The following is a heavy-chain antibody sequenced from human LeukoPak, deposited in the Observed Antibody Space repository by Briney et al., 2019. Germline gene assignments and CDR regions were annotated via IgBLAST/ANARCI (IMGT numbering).Heavy chain of an antibody. CDR2: ISSSSSYI. CDR3: AKDPGYQVVYCFDY. Sequence: GGSLRLSCAASGFTFSSYSMNWVRQAPGKGLEWVSSISSSSSYIYYADSVKGRFTISRDNAKNSLYLQMNSLRAEDTAVYYCAKDPGYQVVYCFDYWGQGTLVTVSS. V-gene: IGHV3-21*01. D-gene: IGHD2-2*01. CDR1: GFTFSSYS. J-gene: IGHJ4*02.